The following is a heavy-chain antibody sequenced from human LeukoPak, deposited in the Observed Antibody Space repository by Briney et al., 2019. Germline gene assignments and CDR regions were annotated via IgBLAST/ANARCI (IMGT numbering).Heavy chain of an antibody. CDR1: GYIFISSD. CDR3: ARAPEWELLSRLPLDY. Sequence: ASVKVSCKASGYIFISSDISWVRQAPGQGLDWMGWISVYNGNTNYAQNFQGRVTMTTNTSTSTAYMELRSLRSDDTAVYYCARAPEWELLSRLPLDYWGQGTLVAVSS. CDR2: ISVYNGNT. J-gene: IGHJ4*02. V-gene: IGHV1-18*01. D-gene: IGHD1-26*01.